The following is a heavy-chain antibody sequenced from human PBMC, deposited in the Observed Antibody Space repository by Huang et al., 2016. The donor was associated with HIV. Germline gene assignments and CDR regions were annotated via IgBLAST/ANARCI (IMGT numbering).Heavy chain of an antibody. CDR2: MSGNGNKT. CDR1: GFTFNKYA. V-gene: IGHV3-23*01. J-gene: IGHJ4*02. Sequence: EVKVLESGGGLVQPGGSLRLSCVASGFTFNKYAMSWVRQAPGKGLAWVSLMSGNGNKTYYADSVKGRFTISRDNSKNTVYLQMNSLRAEDAALYHCTVLLDYWGQGTPVTVSS. CDR3: TVLLDY.